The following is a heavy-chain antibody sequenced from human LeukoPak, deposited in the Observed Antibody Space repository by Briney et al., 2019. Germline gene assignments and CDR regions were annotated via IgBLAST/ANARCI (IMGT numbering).Heavy chain of an antibody. CDR1: GFTFSSYS. CDR3: ARLPPKIVLMVYAPGLGFDI. D-gene: IGHD2-8*01. J-gene: IGHJ3*02. V-gene: IGHV3-21*01. CDR2: ISSSSSYI. Sequence: PGGSLRLSCAASGFTFSSYSMNWVRQAPGKGLEWVSSISSSSSYIYYADSVKGRFTISRDNAKNSLYLQMNSLRAEDTAVYYCARLPPKIVLMVYAPGLGFDIWGQGTMVTVSS.